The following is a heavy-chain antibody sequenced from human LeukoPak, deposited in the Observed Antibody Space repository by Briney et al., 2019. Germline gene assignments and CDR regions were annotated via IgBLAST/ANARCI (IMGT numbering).Heavy chain of an antibody. CDR2: INHSGST. D-gene: IGHD5-12*01. J-gene: IGHJ5*02. Sequence: PSETLSLTCAVHGGSFSGYYWSWIRQPPGKGLEWIGEINHSGSTNYNPSLKSRVTISVDTSKNRFSLKLSSVTAADTAVYYCARPWLRLFVDPWGQGTLVTVSS. CDR1: GGSFSGYY. CDR3: ARPWLRLFVDP. V-gene: IGHV4-34*01.